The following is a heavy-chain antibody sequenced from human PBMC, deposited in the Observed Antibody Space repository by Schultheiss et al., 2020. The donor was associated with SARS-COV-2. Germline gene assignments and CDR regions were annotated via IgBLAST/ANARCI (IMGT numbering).Heavy chain of an antibody. Sequence: GGSLRLSCAASGFTFSRSVMSWVRQAPGKGLEWVSAISDSDDNTYYADSAKGRFTISRDNSKNTLYLQMNSLRAEDTAVYYCAREPTGGGMDVWGQGTTVTVSS. D-gene: IGHD1-14*01. CDR2: ISDSDDNT. V-gene: IGHV3-23*01. CDR3: AREPTGGGMDV. CDR1: GFTFSRSV. J-gene: IGHJ6*02.